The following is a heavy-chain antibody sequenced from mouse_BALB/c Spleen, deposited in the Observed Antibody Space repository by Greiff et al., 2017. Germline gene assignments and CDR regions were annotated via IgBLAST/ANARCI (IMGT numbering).Heavy chain of an antibody. Sequence: EVKLMESGGGLVKPGGSLKLSCAASGFTFSSYTMSWVRQTPEKRLEWVATISSGGSYTYYPDSVKGRFTISRDNAKNTLYLQMSSLKSEDTAMYYCTRGSLSWFAYWGQGTLVTVSA. CDR3: TRGSLSWFAY. CDR2: ISSGGSYT. CDR1: GFTFSSYT. J-gene: IGHJ3*01. V-gene: IGHV5-6-4*01.